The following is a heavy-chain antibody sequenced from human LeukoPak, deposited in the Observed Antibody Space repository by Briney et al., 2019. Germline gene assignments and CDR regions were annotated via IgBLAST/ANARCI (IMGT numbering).Heavy chain of an antibody. CDR1: GFTFSSYE. CDR3: AKWGSGIPADSMDV. V-gene: IGHV3-48*03. D-gene: IGHD3-10*01. J-gene: IGHJ6*02. CDR2: ISSIGSTI. Sequence: GGSLRLSCAASGFTFSSYEMNWVRQAPGKGLEWVSYISSIGSTIYYADSVKGRFPISRDHAKNSLYLQMNSLRAEAPAVYYCAKWGSGIPADSMDVFGQGTTATASS.